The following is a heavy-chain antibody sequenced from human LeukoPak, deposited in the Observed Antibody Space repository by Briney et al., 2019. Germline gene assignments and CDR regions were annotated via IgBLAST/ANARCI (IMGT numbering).Heavy chain of an antibody. Sequence: GGSLRLSCAASGFTVSRNHMSWVRQAPGKGLESVSYISSSSATIFYADSVKGRFTISRDNAKNSLYLQMNSLRPEDTAVYFCARDRHVPGLYYYYMDVWGKGTTVTVSS. CDR3: ARDRHVPGLYYYYMDV. CDR2: ISSSSATI. J-gene: IGHJ6*03. CDR1: GFTVSRNH. V-gene: IGHV3-48*01. D-gene: IGHD6-6*01.